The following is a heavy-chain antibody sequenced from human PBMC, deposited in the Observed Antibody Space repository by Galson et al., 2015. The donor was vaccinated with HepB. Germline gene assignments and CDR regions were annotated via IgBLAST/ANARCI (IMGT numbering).Heavy chain of an antibody. Sequence: QSGAEVKKPGESLRISCKGSGYSFTSYWISWVRQMPGKGLEWMGRIDPSDSYTNYSPSFQGHVTISADKSISTAYLQRSSLKASDTAMYYCARHQGQWLPKLYFDYWGQGTLVTVSS. J-gene: IGHJ4*02. CDR1: GYSFTSYW. V-gene: IGHV5-10-1*01. D-gene: IGHD6-19*01. CDR2: IDPSDSYT. CDR3: ARHQGQWLPKLYFDY.